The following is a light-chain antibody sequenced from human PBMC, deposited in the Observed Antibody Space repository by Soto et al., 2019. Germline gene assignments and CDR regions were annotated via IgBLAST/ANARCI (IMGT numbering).Light chain of an antibody. CDR3: QDYGTSAPWT. Sequence: EVVLTQSPGTLSLSPGERATLSCRASQNIRGNELAWYQQKPGQAPRLLIYRGSTRATGIPDRFSGRGSGTDFNITISRLEPEDFAVYYCQDYGTSAPWTFGQGTKVEIK. CDR2: RGS. J-gene: IGKJ1*01. CDR1: QNIRGNE. V-gene: IGKV3-20*01.